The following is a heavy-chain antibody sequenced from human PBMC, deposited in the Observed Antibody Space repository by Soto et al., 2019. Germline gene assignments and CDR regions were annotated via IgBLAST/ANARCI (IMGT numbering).Heavy chain of an antibody. CDR1: GDSLTGYY. Sequence: SETLSLTCTVSGDSLTGYYWTWIRQPPGKGLEWIGYIYYSGSTNYNPSLESRITISVDTAKNRISLSLSPVTAADTAMYYCARGHPHSTGWDLWGQGTPVTVSS. CDR2: IYYSGST. V-gene: IGHV4-59*01. CDR3: ARGHPHSTGWDL. J-gene: IGHJ4*02. D-gene: IGHD6-19*01.